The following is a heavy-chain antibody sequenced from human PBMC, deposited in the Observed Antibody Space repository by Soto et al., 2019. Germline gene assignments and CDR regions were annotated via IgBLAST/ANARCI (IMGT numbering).Heavy chain of an antibody. J-gene: IGHJ4*02. D-gene: IGHD4-17*01. V-gene: IGHV1-18*04. CDR1: GYIFSAYV. CDR3: AKRTSGTTWGESDY. Sequence: QVQVMQSGAEVKKPGDSVKVSCKTSGYIFSAYVINWVRQAPGQGLEWMGWISGYSGNENLAQKVQGRVTMTTDTATRTAYMELRSLRSDDTAVYYCAKRTSGTTWGESDYWPQGKLVTVSS. CDR2: ISGYSGNE.